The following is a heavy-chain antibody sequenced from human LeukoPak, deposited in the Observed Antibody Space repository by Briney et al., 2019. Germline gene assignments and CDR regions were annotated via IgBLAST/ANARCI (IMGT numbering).Heavy chain of an antibody. CDR1: AFTFSSYT. J-gene: IGHJ4*02. D-gene: IGHD2-2*03. CDR2: ISNSGGST. CDR3: AKDGYVSWAYQLSHFDY. Sequence: GGSLRLSCAASAFTFSSYTMSWVRQAPGKGLEWVSAISNSGGSTYYADSVEGRFTISRDNSKNTVYLQMNSLRAEDTAVYYCAKDGYVSWAYQLSHFDYWGQGTLVTVSS. V-gene: IGHV3-23*01.